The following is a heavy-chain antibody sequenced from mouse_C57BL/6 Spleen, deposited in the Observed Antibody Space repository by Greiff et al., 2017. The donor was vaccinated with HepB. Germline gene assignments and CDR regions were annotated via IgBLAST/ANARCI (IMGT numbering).Heavy chain of an antibody. CDR1: GFTFTDYY. V-gene: IGHV7-3*01. J-gene: IGHJ2*01. D-gene: IGHD4-1*02. Sequence: EVKLEESGGGLVQPGGSLSLSCAASGFTFTDYYMSWVRQPPGKALEWLGFIRNKANGYTTEYSASVKGRFTISRDNSQSILYLQMNALRAEDSATYYCASLTTGTFDYWGQGTTLTVSS. CDR3: ASLTTGTFDY. CDR2: IRNKANGYTT.